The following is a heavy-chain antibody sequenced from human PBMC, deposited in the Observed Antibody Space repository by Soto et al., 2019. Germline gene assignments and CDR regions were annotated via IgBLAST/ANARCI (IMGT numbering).Heavy chain of an antibody. Sequence: QVQLQESGPGLVKPSGTLSLTCAVSGGSISSSNWWSWVRQPPGKGLQWIGDIYHSGSTNYIPSLKSRVAISVDKSRNQFSLKRSSVTAADTAVYYCARRWGEGRADYWGQRTLVTVSS. CDR2: IYHSGST. V-gene: IGHV4-4*02. J-gene: IGHJ4*02. CDR3: ARRWGEGRADY. CDR1: GGSISSSNW. D-gene: IGHD3-10*01.